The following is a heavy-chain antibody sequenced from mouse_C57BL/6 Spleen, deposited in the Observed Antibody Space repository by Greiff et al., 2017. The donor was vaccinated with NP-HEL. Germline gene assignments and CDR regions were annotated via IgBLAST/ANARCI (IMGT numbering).Heavy chain of an antibody. CDR1: GYTFTSYW. J-gene: IGHJ3*01. CDR2: IHPNSGST. Sequence: VQLQESGAELVKPGASVKLSCKASGYTFTSYWMHWVKQRPGQGLEWIGMIHPNSGSTNYNEKFKSKATLTVDKSSSTAYMQLSSLTSEDSAVYYCAVLDWFAYWGQGTLVTVSA. CDR3: AVLDWFAY. V-gene: IGHV1-64*01. D-gene: IGHD4-1*01.